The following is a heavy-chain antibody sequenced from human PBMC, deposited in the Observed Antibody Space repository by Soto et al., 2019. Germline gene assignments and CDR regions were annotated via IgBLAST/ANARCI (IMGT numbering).Heavy chain of an antibody. CDR2: IDPSGGST. CDR1: GYGFIDYY. J-gene: IGHJ4*02. Sequence: GSVKGSCKSSGYGFIDYYLHLVRQAPGQGLEWIGIIDPSGGSTNYAQKFQGRVTMTRYTSTSTAYMELSSLSSADTAVYYCARVTSSSWYGLGVYYFDYWGQGTQVTVSS. V-gene: IGHV1-46*01. D-gene: IGHD6-13*01. CDR3: ARVTSSSWYGLGVYYFDY.